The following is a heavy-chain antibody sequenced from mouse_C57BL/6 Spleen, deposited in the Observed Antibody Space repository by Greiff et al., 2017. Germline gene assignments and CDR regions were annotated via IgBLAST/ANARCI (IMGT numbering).Heavy chain of an antibody. Sequence: VQLQQSGAELVKPGASVKLSCTASGFNIKDYYMHWVKQRTEQGLEWIGRFDPEDGETKYAPKFTGKANITADTSSKTAYLQRSSLTSEDTAVYYCASKGVYYDYDGYFAYWGQGTTLTVSS. CDR1: GFNIKDYY. V-gene: IGHV14-2*01. CDR2: FDPEDGET. CDR3: ASKGVYYDYDGYFAY. D-gene: IGHD2-4*01. J-gene: IGHJ2*01.